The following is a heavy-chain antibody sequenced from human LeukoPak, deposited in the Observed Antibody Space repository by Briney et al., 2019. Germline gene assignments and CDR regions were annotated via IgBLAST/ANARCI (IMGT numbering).Heavy chain of an antibody. D-gene: IGHD6-19*01. CDR1: GFTFNTHW. V-gene: IGHV3-7*03. CDR3: ASVQSSGWLGGDWFDP. Sequence: GGSLRLSCAASGFTFNTHWMSWVRQAPGKGLEWVANIKHDGSGKYYVDSVKGRFTISRDNAKNSLYLQMNSLRAEDTAVYYCASVQSSGWLGGDWFDPWGQGTLVTVSS. CDR2: IKHDGSGK. J-gene: IGHJ5*02.